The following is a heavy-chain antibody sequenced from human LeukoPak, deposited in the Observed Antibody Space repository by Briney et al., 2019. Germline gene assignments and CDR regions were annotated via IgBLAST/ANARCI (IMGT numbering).Heavy chain of an antibody. CDR2: INPNSGVT. J-gene: IGHJ4*02. CDR1: GYTFTGYY. V-gene: IGHV1-2*02. D-gene: IGHD4-11*01. CDR3: ARAHMTTVTLGDY. Sequence: GASVKVSRKASGYTFTGYYIHWGRQAPGQGLEWMGWINPNSGVTNYAQKFQGRVTLTRDTPISTAYMEVSRLTSDDTAVYYCARAHMTTVTLGDYWGQGTLVTVSS.